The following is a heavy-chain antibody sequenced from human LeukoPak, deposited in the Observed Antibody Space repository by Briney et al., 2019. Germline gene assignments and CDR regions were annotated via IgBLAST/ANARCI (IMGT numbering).Heavy chain of an antibody. Sequence: SETLSLTCAVSGGSFSGHYWNWIPQPPAKGLEWIGEINHGGSINYNPSLKSQVNISVDTSQNQFSRRLSSVTAADTAVYYCARGRYVTTRGGAAAGFLDYWGQGTLVTVST. CDR1: GGSFSGHY. CDR3: ARGRYVTTRGGAAAGFLDY. V-gene: IGHV4-34*01. D-gene: IGHD6-13*01. J-gene: IGHJ4*02. CDR2: INHGGSI.